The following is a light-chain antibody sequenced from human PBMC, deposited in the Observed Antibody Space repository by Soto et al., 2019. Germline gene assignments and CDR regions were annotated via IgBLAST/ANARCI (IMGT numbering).Light chain of an antibody. J-gene: IGKJ1*01. V-gene: IGKV1-5*01. CDR3: QQYNSYSWT. CDR1: QSISSW. CDR2: DAS. Sequence: DIQMTQSPSTLSASVGDRVTITCRASQSISSWLAWYQQKPGKAPKLLIYDASNLEIGGPSKFSGSGFGTEFPLTISSLQPDDFATYFRQQYNSYSWTFGQGTKVDIK.